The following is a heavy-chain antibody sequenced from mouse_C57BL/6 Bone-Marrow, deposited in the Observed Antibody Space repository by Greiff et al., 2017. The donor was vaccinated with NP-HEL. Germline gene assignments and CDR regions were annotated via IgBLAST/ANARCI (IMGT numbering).Heavy chain of an antibody. J-gene: IGHJ2*01. CDR1: GYTFTSYW. V-gene: IGHV1-64*01. D-gene: IGHD1-1*01. Sequence: VQLQQPGAELVKPGASVKLSCKASGYTFTSYWMHWVKQRPGQGLEWIGMIHPNSGSTNYNEKFKSKATLTVDKSSSTAYMQLSSLTSEDSAVYYCASPHYYGSSYSPLYFDYWGQGTTLTVSS. CDR3: ASPHYYGSSYSPLYFDY. CDR2: IHPNSGST.